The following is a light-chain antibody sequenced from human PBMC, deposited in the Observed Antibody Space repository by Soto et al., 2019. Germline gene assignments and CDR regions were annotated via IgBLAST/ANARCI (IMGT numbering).Light chain of an antibody. CDR2: GAS. Sequence: EIVLTQSPGTLSLSPGERATLSCRASQSISSNYLAWYQQKPGQAPRLLIYGASNRATGIPDRFSGSGSGTDFTLTISRLEPEDFAVYHCQQYDNSFRTFGQGTRWISN. CDR1: QSISSNY. CDR3: QQYDNSFRT. J-gene: IGKJ1*01. V-gene: IGKV3-20*01.